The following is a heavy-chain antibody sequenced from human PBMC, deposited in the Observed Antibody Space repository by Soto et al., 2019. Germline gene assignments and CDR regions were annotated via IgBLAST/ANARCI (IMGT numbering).Heavy chain of an antibody. D-gene: IGHD4-17*01. CDR1: GGSVNGGSDC. J-gene: IGHJ4*02. CDR2: IYYTGSA. Sequence: PSETLSLTCTVSGGSVNGGSDCWSWIRQPPGKGLEWIGYIYYTGSAVYNPSLKGRLTISVDTSKNQFSLNLNSVTAADTAFYYCARGLRYGDPLAFWGQGTLVTVSS. V-gene: IGHV4-61*01. CDR3: ARGLRYGDPLAF.